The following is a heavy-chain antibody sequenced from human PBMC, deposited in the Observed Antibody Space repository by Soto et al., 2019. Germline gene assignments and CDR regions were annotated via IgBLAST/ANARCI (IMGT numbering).Heavy chain of an antibody. CDR2: INNNGGNT. CDR3: AKTATMTIRDGFDY. D-gene: IGHD4-17*01. CDR1: GFTFSSYS. V-gene: IGHV3-23*01. J-gene: IGHJ4*02. Sequence: EVHLLESGGGLVQPGGSLRLSCAASGFTFSSYSMSWVCQAPGKGLEWVSSINNNGGNTYYADSVKGRFTISRDNSKNTLYLQMNRLRAEDTALYYCAKTATMTIRDGFDYWGQGTLVTVSS.